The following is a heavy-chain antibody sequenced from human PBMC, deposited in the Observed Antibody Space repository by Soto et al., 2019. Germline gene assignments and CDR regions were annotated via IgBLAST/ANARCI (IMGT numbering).Heavy chain of an antibody. CDR1: GFTFSDYY. V-gene: IGHV3-11*05. CDR3: TRIRPATYYFEY. J-gene: IGHJ4*02. D-gene: IGHD1-1*01. CDR2: ISDITSYT. Sequence: QLQLVESGGGLVKPGGSLRLSCAASGFTFSDYYMTWVRQAPGKGLEWISYISDITSYTNYADSVKGRFTISRDNAKNSLYLQMNSPRAEDTAVYYCTRIRPATYYFEYWGQGTLVTVSS.